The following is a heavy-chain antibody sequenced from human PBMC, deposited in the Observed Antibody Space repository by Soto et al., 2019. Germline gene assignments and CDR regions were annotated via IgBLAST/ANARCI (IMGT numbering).Heavy chain of an antibody. CDR3: ARVQSSYYDRAFDC. Sequence: PSETLSLTCTVSGGSISTYYWSWFRQSPGRRLEWIGYIYYTGNTDYNPSLKSRVTISVDTSKNQFSLRLSSVTVADTAMYYCARVQSSYYDRAFDCWGQGILVTSPQ. J-gene: IGHJ4*02. CDR2: IYYTGNT. D-gene: IGHD3-9*01. V-gene: IGHV4-59*08. CDR1: GGSISTYY.